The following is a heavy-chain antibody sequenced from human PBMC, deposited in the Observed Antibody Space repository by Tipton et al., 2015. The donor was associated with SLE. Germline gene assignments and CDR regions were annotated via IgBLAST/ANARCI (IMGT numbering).Heavy chain of an antibody. CDR2: MYTSAST. CDR3: ARVKSVFGVVIIDN. Sequence: TLSLTCTVSGGSISGYYWRWVRQPAGPGLEWIRRMYTSASTIYYPSLKSRVTLSSDTSKNQFSLMVRSVTAADTAVYYCARVKSVFGVVIIDNWGRGTLVTVS. V-gene: IGHV4-4*07. J-gene: IGHJ4*02. D-gene: IGHD3-3*01. CDR1: GGSISGYY.